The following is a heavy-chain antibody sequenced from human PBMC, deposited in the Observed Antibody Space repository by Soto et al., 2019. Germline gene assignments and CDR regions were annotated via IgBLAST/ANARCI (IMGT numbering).Heavy chain of an antibody. CDR3: ARGLTGTTLAYGMDV. CDR1: GGTFSSYA. V-gene: IGHV1-69*13. J-gene: IGHJ6*02. CDR2: FIPIFDTA. D-gene: IGHD1-7*01. Sequence: GASVKVSCKASGGTFSSYAISWVRQAPGQGLEWMGGFIPIFDTADYAQKFQGRVTITADESTSTAYMELSSLRSEDTAVYYCARGLTGTTLAYGMDVWGQGTTVTVSS.